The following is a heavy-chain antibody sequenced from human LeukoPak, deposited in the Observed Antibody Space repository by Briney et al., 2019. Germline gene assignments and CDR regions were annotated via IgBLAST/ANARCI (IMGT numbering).Heavy chain of an antibody. CDR3: AKATATYGSGSYSS. Sequence: GGSLRLSCAASGFTFSDYYMTWIRQAPGKGLEWVSCISSSGSTIFYADSVKGRFTISRDNAKSSLFLQMNSLRAEDTAVYYCAKATATYGSGSYSSWGQGTLVTVSS. V-gene: IGHV3-11*01. D-gene: IGHD3-10*01. J-gene: IGHJ4*02. CDR2: ISSSGSTI. CDR1: GFTFSDYY.